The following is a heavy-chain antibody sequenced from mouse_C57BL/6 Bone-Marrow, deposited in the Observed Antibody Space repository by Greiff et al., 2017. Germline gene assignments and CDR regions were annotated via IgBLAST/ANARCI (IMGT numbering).Heavy chain of an antibody. Sequence: QVQLQQSGAELARPGASVKLSCKASGYTFTSYGISWVKQRTGQGLEWIGEIYPRSGNSYYNEKFKGKATLTADKSSSTAYMELRSLTSEDSAVDFWARPLLYYYAMDYWGQGTSVTVSS. CDR3: ARPLLYYYAMDY. J-gene: IGHJ4*01. V-gene: IGHV1-81*01. CDR1: GYTFTSYG. CDR2: IYPRSGNS. D-gene: IGHD2-10*01.